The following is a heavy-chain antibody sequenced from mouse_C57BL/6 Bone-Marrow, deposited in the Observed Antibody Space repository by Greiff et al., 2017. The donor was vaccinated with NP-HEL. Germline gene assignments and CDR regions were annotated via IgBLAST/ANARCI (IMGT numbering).Heavy chain of an antibody. CDR3: ARVYYGSSYPYYFDY. V-gene: IGHV5-17*01. CDR1: GFTFSDYG. CDR2: ISSGSSTI. J-gene: IGHJ2*01. Sequence: EVMLVESGGGLVKPGGSLKLSCAASGFTFSDYGMHWVRQAPEKGLEWVAYISSGSSTIYYADTVKGRFTISRDNAKNTLFLQMTRLRSEDTAMYYCARVYYGSSYPYYFDYWGQGTTLTVSS. D-gene: IGHD1-1*01.